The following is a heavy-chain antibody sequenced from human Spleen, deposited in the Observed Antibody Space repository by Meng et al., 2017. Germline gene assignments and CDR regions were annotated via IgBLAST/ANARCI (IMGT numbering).Heavy chain of an antibody. CDR3: AQRRLGGIDC. Sequence: QSSLKESGPTLVKPTQTPPLTFTCSGFTISGSGVGVGWIRPPPGQVLEWLALIYCEDDKRYRPSLKTRLTITRDTSKHHLVLIMPKTASVIPATYFGAQRRLGGIDCWGQANLVTVSS. CDR2: IYCEDDK. V-gene: IGHV2-5*02. CDR1: GFTISGSGVG. J-gene: IGHJ4*02. D-gene: IGHD1-26*01.